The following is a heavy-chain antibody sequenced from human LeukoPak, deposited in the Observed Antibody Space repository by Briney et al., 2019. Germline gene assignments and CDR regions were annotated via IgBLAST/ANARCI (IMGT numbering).Heavy chain of an antibody. Sequence: GGSLRLSCAASGFTFSSYGMHWVRQAPGKGLERVAVISYNGSNKYYADSVKGRFTISRDNSKNTLYLQMNSLRAEDTAVYYCAKEVRRGPSGWYRGNWFDPWGQGTLVTVSS. CDR1: GFTFSSYG. V-gene: IGHV3-30*18. CDR3: AKEVRRGPSGWYRGNWFDP. J-gene: IGHJ5*02. D-gene: IGHD6-19*01. CDR2: ISYNGSNK.